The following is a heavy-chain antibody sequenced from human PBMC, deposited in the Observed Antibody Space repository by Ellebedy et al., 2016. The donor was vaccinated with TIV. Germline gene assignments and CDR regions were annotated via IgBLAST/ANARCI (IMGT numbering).Heavy chain of an antibody. Sequence: GESLKISCAASGFTFSSYAMSWVRQAPGKGLEWVSAISCSGDSPHYADSVKGRFTISRDASKNTLYLKMNSLRAEDTAVYYCAKDRFSSAWYGGYFEYWGQGTLVTVSS. CDR2: ISCSGDSP. J-gene: IGHJ4*02. V-gene: IGHV3-23*01. CDR3: AKDRFSSAWYGGYFEY. CDR1: GFTFSSYA. D-gene: IGHD6-19*01.